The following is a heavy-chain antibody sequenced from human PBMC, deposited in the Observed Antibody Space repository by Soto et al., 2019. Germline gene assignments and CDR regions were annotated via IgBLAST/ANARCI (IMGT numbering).Heavy chain of an antibody. V-gene: IGHV3-48*03. CDR1: GFTFSAYE. Sequence: GGSLRLSCASSGFTFSAYEMNWVRQAPGKGLEWVSYIGSGGTSIYYADSVKGRFTISRDIAKNSLYLQMNSLRVEDTALYYCARSGSGDAFDVWGQGTMVTVSS. CDR2: IGSGGTSI. J-gene: IGHJ3*01. CDR3: ARSGSGDAFDV. D-gene: IGHD6-19*01.